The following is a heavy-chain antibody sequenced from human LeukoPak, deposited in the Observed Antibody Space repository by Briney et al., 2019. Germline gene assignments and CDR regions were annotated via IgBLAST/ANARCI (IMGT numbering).Heavy chain of an antibody. J-gene: IGHJ5*02. V-gene: IGHV1-3*01. CDR2: INAGNGNT. CDR3: ARGDRYYDYVWGSYRHNWFDP. D-gene: IGHD3-16*02. Sequence: ASVKVSCKASGGTFSSYAMHWVRQAPGQRLEWMGWINAGNGNTKYSQKFQGRVTITRDTSASTAYMELSSLRSEDTAVYYCARGDRYYDYVWGSYRHNWFDPWGQGTLVTVSS. CDR1: GGTFSSYA.